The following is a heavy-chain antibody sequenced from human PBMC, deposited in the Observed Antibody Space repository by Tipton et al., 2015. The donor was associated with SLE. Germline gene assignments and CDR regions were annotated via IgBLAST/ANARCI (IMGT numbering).Heavy chain of an antibody. CDR2: IYYSGST. CDR3: AREEENDFWSGGDAFDI. Sequence: TLSLTCTVSGGSISSGGYYWSWIRQHPGKGLEWMGYIYYSGSTYYNPSLKSRVTISVDTSKNQFSLKLSSVTAADTAVYYCAREEENDFWSGGDAFDICRQGIMVTVAS. V-gene: IGHV4-31*03. D-gene: IGHD3-3*01. J-gene: IGHJ3*02. CDR1: GGSISSGGYY.